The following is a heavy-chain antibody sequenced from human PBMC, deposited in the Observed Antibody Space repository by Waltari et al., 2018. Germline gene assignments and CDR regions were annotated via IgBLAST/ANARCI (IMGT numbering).Heavy chain of an antibody. Sequence: QVQLVQSGAEVKKSGASVKVSCKVSGYTLTESPMHWVRQAPGKGLEWMGGYVPEDGETIYAQSFQGRVAMTEDSSTDTAYMELTSLTSEDTAVYYCATDHYRQSGYDSWGQGTLVTVSS. CDR2: YVPEDGET. CDR3: ATDHYRQSGYDS. CDR1: GYTLTESP. D-gene: IGHD5-12*01. V-gene: IGHV1-24*01. J-gene: IGHJ5*02.